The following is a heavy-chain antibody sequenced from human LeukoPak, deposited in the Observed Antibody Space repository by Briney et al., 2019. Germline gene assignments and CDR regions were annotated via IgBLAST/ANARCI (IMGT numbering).Heavy chain of an antibody. J-gene: IGHJ5*02. V-gene: IGHV1-69*13. CDR2: IIPIFGTA. CDR3: ARGQYYYGSGSYFNWFDP. CDR1: GGTFSSYA. D-gene: IGHD3-10*01. Sequence: SVKVSCKASGGTFSSYAISWVRQAPGQGLEWMGGIIPIFGTANYAQKFQGRVTITADESTSTAYMELSSLRSEDTAVYYCARGQYYYGSGSYFNWFDPWGQGTLVTVSS.